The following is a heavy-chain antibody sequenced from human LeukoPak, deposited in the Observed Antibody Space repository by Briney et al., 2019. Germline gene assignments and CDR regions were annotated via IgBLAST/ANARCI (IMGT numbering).Heavy chain of an antibody. V-gene: IGHV4-39*07. Sequence: SETLSLTCTVSGGSISSSSYYWGWIRQPPGKGLEWIGSIYYSESTYYNPALKTRVTISVDTSKNQSSLKLSSVTAADTAVYYCARDSTGKFYDILTGYSNKRFDYWGQGTLVTVSS. D-gene: IGHD3-9*01. CDR2: IYYSEST. CDR1: GGSISSSSYY. J-gene: IGHJ4*02. CDR3: ARDSTGKFYDILTGYSNKRFDY.